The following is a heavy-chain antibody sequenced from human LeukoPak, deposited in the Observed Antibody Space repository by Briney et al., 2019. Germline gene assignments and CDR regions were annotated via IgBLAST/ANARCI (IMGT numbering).Heavy chain of an antibody. V-gene: IGHV3-23*01. CDR2: ISGRGGRP. CDR1: GFTFSSCA. J-gene: IGHJ4*02. CDR3: ARHPEPGYCSSTSCHESYFDY. D-gene: IGHD2-2*01. Sequence: GGSLRLSCAASGFTFSSCAMSWVRQAQGKGLEWVSAISGRGGRPYYADSVKGRFTISRDNSKNTLYLQMNSLRAEDTAVYYCARHPEPGYCSSTSCHESYFDYWGQGTLVTVSS.